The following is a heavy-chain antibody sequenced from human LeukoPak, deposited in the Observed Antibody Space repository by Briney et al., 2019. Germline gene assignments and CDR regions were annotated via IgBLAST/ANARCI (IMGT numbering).Heavy chain of an antibody. CDR2: ISTDGSST. J-gene: IGHJ4*02. CDR3: ATLTVAAYPYYFDY. D-gene: IGHD6-6*01. V-gene: IGHV3-74*01. Sequence: GGSLRLSCAASGFTFSSYWMHWVRQAPGKGLVWVSRISTDGSSTSYADSVKGRFTISRDNPKNTLYLQMNSLRAEDTAVYYCATLTVAAYPYYFDYWGQGTLVTVSS. CDR1: GFTFSSYW.